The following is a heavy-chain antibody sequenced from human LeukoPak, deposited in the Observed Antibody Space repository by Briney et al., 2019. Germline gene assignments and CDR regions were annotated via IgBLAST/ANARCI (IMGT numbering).Heavy chain of an antibody. CDR3: AREGKPSGWFDY. Sequence: GGSLRLSCAASGFTFSSYGMHWVRQAPGKGLEWVAVIWYDGSDKYYADSVKGRFTISRDNSKNTLYLQMDSLRAEDTAVYYCAREGKPSGWFDYWGQGTLATVSS. J-gene: IGHJ4*02. D-gene: IGHD6-19*01. V-gene: IGHV3-33*01. CDR2: IWYDGSDK. CDR1: GFTFSSYG.